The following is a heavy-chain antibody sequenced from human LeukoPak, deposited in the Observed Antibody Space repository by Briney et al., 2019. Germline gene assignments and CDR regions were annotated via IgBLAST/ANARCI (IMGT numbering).Heavy chain of an antibody. CDR2: INPNSGGT. V-gene: IGHV1-2*02. CDR3: ARDSAEFHDY. CDR1: GYTFTGYY. J-gene: IGHJ4*02. D-gene: IGHD3-10*01. Sequence: ASVKVSCKASGYTFTGYYMHWVRQAPGQGLEWMGWINPNSGGTNYAQKFQGRVTMTTDTSTSTAYMELRSLRSDDTAVYYCARDSAEFHDYWGQGTLVTVSS.